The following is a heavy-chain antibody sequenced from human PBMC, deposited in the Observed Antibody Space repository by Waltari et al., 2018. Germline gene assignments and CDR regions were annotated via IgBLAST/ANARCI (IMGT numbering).Heavy chain of an antibody. CDR3: ARVSNYGYYMDV. J-gene: IGHJ6*03. Sequence: QVQLQESGPGLVKPSETLSLTCTVSGGSISSYYWSWIRQPPGKGLEWIGYIYYSGSTNYNPPLQSRGDIAVDTSKNPFSLKLSSVAAADTAVYYCARVSNYGYYMDVWGKGTTVTVSS. CDR1: GGSISSYY. V-gene: IGHV4-59*01. CDR2: IYYSGST. D-gene: IGHD4-4*01.